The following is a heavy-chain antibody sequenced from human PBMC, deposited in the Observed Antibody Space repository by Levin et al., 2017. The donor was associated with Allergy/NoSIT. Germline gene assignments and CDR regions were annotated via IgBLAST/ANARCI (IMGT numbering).Heavy chain of an antibody. V-gene: IGHV3-33*05. J-gene: IGHJ5*02. Sequence: GGSLRLSCAASGFTFSSYFMHWVRQAPGKGLEWVATILYDGINKYYSDSVKGRFTISRDNSKNTLYLQMNSLTGEDTAVYYCAREVGRASSDDNRFDPWGQGTLVTVSS. CDR1: GFTFSSYF. CDR2: ILYDGINK. CDR3: AREVGRASSDDNRFDP. D-gene: IGHD6-6*01.